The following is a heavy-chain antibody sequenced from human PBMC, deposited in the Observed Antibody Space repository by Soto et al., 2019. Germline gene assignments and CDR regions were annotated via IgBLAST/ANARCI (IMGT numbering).Heavy chain of an antibody. CDR3: ERASGTSLFDYYYGMDV. J-gene: IGHJ6*02. CDR2: IYTSGST. D-gene: IGHD2-2*01. Sequence: SSETLSLTCTVSGGSISSYYWSWIRQPAGKGLEWIGRIYTSGSTNYNPSLKSRVTMSVDTSKNQFSLKLSSVTAADTAVYYCERASGTSLFDYYYGMDVWGQGTTVTV. V-gene: IGHV4-4*07. CDR1: GGSISSYY.